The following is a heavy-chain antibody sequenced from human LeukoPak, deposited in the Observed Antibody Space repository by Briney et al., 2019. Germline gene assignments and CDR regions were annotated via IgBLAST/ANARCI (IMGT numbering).Heavy chain of an antibody. CDR2: INAGNGNT. J-gene: IGHJ1*01. CDR3: ARAEEQWLVRPIQH. V-gene: IGHV1-3*01. D-gene: IGHD6-19*01. CDR1: GYTFTSYA. Sequence: GASVKVSCKASGYTFTSYAMHWVRQAPGQRLEWMGWINAGNGNTKYSQKFQGRVTITRDTSASTAYTELSSLRSEDTAVYYCARAEEQWLVRPIQHWGQGTLVTVSS.